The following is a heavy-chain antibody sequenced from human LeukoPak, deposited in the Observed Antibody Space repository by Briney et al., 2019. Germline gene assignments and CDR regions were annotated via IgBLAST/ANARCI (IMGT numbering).Heavy chain of an antibody. V-gene: IGHV4-4*07. CDR1: GGSISSYD. J-gene: IGHJ5*02. CDR3: ARASYSSGWYRSWWFDP. CDR2: IYTSGST. Sequence: SETLSLTCTASGGSISSYDWSWIRQPAGKGLEWIGRIYTSGSTNYNPSLKSRVTMSVDTSKNQFSLKLSSVTAADTAVYYCARASYSSGWYRSWWFDPWGQGTLVTVSS. D-gene: IGHD6-19*01.